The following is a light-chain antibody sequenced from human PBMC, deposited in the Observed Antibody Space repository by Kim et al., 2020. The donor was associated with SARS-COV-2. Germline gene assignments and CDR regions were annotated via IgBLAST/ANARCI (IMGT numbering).Light chain of an antibody. CDR3: QQSYSNPYA. Sequence: SASVGDRVTITCLASQNIDNHLNWYQQKPGKAPKLLIYAASSLLSGVPSRFSGSESGTDFTLTISSLQPEDFATYYCQQSYSNPYAFGQGTKLEI. CDR1: QNIDNH. J-gene: IGKJ2*01. V-gene: IGKV1-39*01. CDR2: AAS.